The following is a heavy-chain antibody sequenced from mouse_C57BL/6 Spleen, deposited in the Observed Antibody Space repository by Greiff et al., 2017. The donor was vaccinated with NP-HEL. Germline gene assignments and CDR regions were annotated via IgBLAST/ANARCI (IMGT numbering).Heavy chain of an antibody. CDR2: IDPSDSYT. CDR1: GYTFTSYW. Sequence: QVQLKQPGAELVMPGASVKLSCKASGYTFTSYWMPWVKQRPGQGLEWIGEIDPSDSYTNYNQKFKGKSTLTVDKSSSTAYMQLSSLTSEDSAVYYWARGPRYFDVWGTGTTVTVSS. V-gene: IGHV1-69*01. J-gene: IGHJ1*03. CDR3: ARGPRYFDV.